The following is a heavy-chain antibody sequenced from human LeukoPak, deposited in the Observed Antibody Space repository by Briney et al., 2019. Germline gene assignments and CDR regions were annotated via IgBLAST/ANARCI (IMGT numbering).Heavy chain of an antibody. CDR1: GFTFSSYA. J-gene: IGHJ4*02. V-gene: IGHV3-30-3*01. Sequence: PGGSLRLSCAASGFTFSSYAMDWVRQAPGKGLEWVAVISYDGSNKYYADSVKGRFTISRDNSKNTLYLQMNSLRAEDTAVYYCARDGALSGYYSLYYFDYWGQGTLVTVSS. D-gene: IGHD3-3*01. CDR2: ISYDGSNK. CDR3: ARDGALSGYYSLYYFDY.